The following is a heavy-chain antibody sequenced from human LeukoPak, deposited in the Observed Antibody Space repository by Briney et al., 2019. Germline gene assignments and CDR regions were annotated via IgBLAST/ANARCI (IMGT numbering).Heavy chain of an antibody. CDR1: GGSFSGYY. V-gene: IGHV4-34*01. Sequence: SETLSLTCAVYGGSFSGYYWSWIRQPPGKGLEWIGEINHSGSTNYNPSLKSRITVSVDTPKSQFSLKLSSVTAADTAVYYCARLFLPDNGESTASFDIWGQGTMITVSS. D-gene: IGHD1-1*01. J-gene: IGHJ3*02. CDR3: ARLFLPDNGESTASFDI. CDR2: INHSGST.